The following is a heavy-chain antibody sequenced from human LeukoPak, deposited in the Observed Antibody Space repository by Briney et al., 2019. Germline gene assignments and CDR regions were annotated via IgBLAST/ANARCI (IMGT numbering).Heavy chain of an antibody. V-gene: IGHV1-69*13. CDR2: IIPIFGSS. CDR1: GGTFNNYA. J-gene: IGHJ5*02. Sequence: SVKDSCKASGGTFNNYAINWVRQAPGQGLEWMGGIIPIFGSSNYAQKFQGRVTITADESTTTAYMELSSLRSEDTAVYYCARVTHTELSTWFDPWGQGTLVTVSS. D-gene: IGHD5-18*01. CDR3: ARVTHTELSTWFDP.